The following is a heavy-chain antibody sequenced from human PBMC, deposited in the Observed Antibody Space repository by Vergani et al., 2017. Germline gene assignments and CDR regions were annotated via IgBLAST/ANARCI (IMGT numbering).Heavy chain of an antibody. Sequence: EVQLVESGGGLVKPGGSLRLSCAASGFTFSSYSMNWVRQAPGKGLEWVSSISSSSSYIYYAYSLQGRFTISRDNAKNSLYLQMNSLRAEDTAVYYCARGLYSYGHGMAFDIWGQGTMVTVSS. CDR2: ISSSSSYI. J-gene: IGHJ3*02. CDR3: ARGLYSYGHGMAFDI. V-gene: IGHV3-21*01. CDR1: GFTFSSYS. D-gene: IGHD5-18*01.